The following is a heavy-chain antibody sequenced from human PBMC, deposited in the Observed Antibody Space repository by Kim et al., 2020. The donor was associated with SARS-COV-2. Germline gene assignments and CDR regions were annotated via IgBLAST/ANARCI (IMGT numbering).Heavy chain of an antibody. CDR3: AREWNDAFDI. V-gene: IGHV3-30*01. Sequence: YVSSVKGRFTISSNNSKNTLYLQMNSLRAEDTAVYYCAREWNDAFDIWGQGTMVTVSS. D-gene: IGHD1-1*01. J-gene: IGHJ3*02.